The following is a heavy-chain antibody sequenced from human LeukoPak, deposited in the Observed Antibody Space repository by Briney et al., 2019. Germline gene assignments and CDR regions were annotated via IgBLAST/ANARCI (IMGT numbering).Heavy chain of an antibody. CDR1: GFAFSSYA. Sequence: PGRSLRLSCAASGFAFSSYAMHWVRQAPGKGLEWVAVISYDGSNKYYADSVKGRFTISRDNSKNTLYLQMNSLRAEDTAVYYCAKDFYGSGEDYWGQGTLVTVSS. D-gene: IGHD3-10*01. CDR2: ISYDGSNK. CDR3: AKDFYGSGEDY. J-gene: IGHJ4*02. V-gene: IGHV3-30*04.